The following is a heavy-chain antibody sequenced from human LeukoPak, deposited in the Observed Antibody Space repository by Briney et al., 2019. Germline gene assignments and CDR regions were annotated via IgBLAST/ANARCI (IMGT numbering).Heavy chain of an antibody. CDR3: AKRIAAVPYYYYGMDV. D-gene: IGHD6-13*01. CDR2: INAGNGNT. Sequence: ASVKVSCKASGYTFASYAMHWVRQAPGQRLEWVGWINAGNGNTKYSQKFQGRVTITRDTSASTAYMELSSLRSEDTAVYYCAKRIAAVPYYYYGMDVWGQGTTVTVSS. J-gene: IGHJ6*02. CDR1: GYTFASYA. V-gene: IGHV1-3*01.